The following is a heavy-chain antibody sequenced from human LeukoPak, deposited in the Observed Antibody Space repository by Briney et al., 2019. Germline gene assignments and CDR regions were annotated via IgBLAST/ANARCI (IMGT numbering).Heavy chain of an antibody. CDR2: FDIEDAET. D-gene: IGHD4-11*01. CDR3: VAEVIEVTMGDY. V-gene: IGHV1-24*01. Sequence: GASVKVSCEVSGHSLTDLSIHWVRQAPGKGLEWMGGFDIEDAETIYGQEFEGRVIMTEDTATETAYMELSSLKYEDTAVYYCVAEVIEVTMGDYWGQGTLVTVSS. CDR1: GHSLTDLS. J-gene: IGHJ4*02.